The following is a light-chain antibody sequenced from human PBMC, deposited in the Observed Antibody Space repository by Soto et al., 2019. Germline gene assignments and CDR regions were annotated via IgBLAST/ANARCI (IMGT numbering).Light chain of an antibody. J-gene: IGKJ1*01. CDR2: GAS. Sequence: EIVMTQSPATLSVSPGDRATLSCRASQSVGSNLAWYQQKPGQAPRLLIYGASSRATGIPDRFSGSGSGTDFTLTISRLEPEDFAVYYCQQYETFGQGTKVDIK. CDR3: QQYET. CDR1: QSVGSN. V-gene: IGKV3-20*01.